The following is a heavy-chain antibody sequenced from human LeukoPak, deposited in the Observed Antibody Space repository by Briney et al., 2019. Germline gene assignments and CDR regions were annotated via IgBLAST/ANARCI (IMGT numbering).Heavy chain of an antibody. J-gene: IGHJ4*02. CDR3: ASAGTYAYFDY. CDR2: INWNGGST. CDR1: GFTFDDYG. V-gene: IGHV3-20*04. Sequence: GGSLRLSCAASGFTFDDYGLSWVRQAPGKGLEWVSGINWNGGSTGYADSVKGRFTISRDNAKNSLYLQMNSLRAEDTAVYYCASAGTYAYFDYWGQGTLVTVSS. D-gene: IGHD3-16*01.